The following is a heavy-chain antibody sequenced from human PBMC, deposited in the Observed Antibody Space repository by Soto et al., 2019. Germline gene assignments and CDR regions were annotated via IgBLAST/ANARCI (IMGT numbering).Heavy chain of an antibody. J-gene: IGHJ3*02. CDR2: IYYSGST. D-gene: IGHD1-1*01. V-gene: IGHV4-30-4*01. Sequence: PSETLSLTCTVSGGSISSGDYYWSWIRQPPGKGLEWIGYIYYSGSTYYNPSLKSRVTISVDTSKNQFSLKLSSVTAADTAVYYCARDISRWNTDPEAFDMWCQGTIGTVSS. CDR3: ARDISRWNTDPEAFDM. CDR1: GGSISSGDYY.